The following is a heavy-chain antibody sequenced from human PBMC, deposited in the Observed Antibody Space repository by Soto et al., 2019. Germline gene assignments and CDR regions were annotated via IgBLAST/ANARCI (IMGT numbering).Heavy chain of an antibody. V-gene: IGHV1-24*01. CDR1: GYTLTELS. CDR3: ATGQGLWFNY. Sequence: ASVKVSCKVSGYTLTELSMHGVLRAPLKWRDGMGGFDPEDGETIYAQKFQGRVTMTEDTSTDTAYMELSSLRSEDTAVYYCATGQGLWFNYWGQGTLVTVSS. CDR2: FDPEDGET. J-gene: IGHJ4*02. D-gene: IGHD3-10*01.